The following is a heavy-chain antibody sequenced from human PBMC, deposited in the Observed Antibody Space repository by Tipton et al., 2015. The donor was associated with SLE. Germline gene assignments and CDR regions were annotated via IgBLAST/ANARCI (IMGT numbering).Heavy chain of an antibody. V-gene: IGHV4-38-2*02. CDR1: GYSISSGYY. CDR3: TRDEVRTTVFGMERMPFDY. CDR2: IYHSGST. J-gene: IGHJ4*02. Sequence: LRLSCAVSGYSISSGYYWGWIRQPPGKGLEWIGEIYHSGSTNYNPSLKSRVTISVDKSKNQFSLKLTSVTAADTAVYYCTRDEVRTTVFGMERMPFDYWGQGTLVTVSS. D-gene: IGHD3-3*01.